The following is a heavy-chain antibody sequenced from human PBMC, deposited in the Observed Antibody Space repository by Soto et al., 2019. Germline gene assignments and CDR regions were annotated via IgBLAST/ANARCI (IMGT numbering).Heavy chain of an antibody. CDR2: IYYSGST. D-gene: IGHD2-2*01. V-gene: IGHV4-31*03. J-gene: IGHJ6*02. Sequence: PSETLSLTCTVSGGSISSGGYYWSWIRQHPGKGLEWIGYIYYSGSTYYNPSLKSRVTISVDTSKNQFSLKLSSVTAADTAAYYCARDRGVPAGTHYYYYGMDVWGQGTTVTVSS. CDR3: ARDRGVPAGTHYYYYGMDV. CDR1: GGSISSGGYY.